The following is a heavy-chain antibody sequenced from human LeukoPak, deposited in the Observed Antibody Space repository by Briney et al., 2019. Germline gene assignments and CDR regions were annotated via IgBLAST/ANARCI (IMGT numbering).Heavy chain of an antibody. CDR1: GGSFSGYY. CDR2: INHSGST. Sequence: SETLSLTCAVYGGSFSGYYWSWIRQPPGKGLEWIGEINHSGSTNYNPSLKSRVTISVDTSKNQFSLKLSSVTAAETAVYYCARGRVSSGWYGDAFDIWGQGTMVTVSS. D-gene: IGHD6-19*01. J-gene: IGHJ3*02. CDR3: ARGRVSSGWYGDAFDI. V-gene: IGHV4-34*01.